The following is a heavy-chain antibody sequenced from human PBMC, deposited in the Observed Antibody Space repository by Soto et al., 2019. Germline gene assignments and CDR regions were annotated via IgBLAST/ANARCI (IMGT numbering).Heavy chain of an antibody. Sequence: PSESLSLTCTVSGGSMSSYYWSWIRQPPGKGLEWIGHIYYSGSTNYNPSLKSRVTISVDTSKNQFSLKLRSVIVADTAVYHCARFVRSCSGTTCYTRADVWGQGTTVTVSS. V-gene: IGHV4-59*01. CDR3: ARFVRSCSGTTCYTRADV. CDR1: GGSMSSYY. CDR2: IYYSGST. D-gene: IGHD2-2*02. J-gene: IGHJ6*02.